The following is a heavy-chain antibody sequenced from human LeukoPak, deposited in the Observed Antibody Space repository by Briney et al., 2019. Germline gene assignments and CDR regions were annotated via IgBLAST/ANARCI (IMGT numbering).Heavy chain of an antibody. J-gene: IGHJ4*02. D-gene: IGHD5-18*01. CDR1: GCSFEHYF. CDR2: VYYTGTT. Sequence: SETLSLTCTVSGCSFEHYFWSWIRQPPGKGLEFIGYVYYTGTTDYSPSLRSRLTISADTAKNQFSLNLRSVTAADTAVYYCASHRRSHGAEYWGQGTLVTVSS. CDR3: ASHRRSHGAEY. V-gene: IGHV4-59*01.